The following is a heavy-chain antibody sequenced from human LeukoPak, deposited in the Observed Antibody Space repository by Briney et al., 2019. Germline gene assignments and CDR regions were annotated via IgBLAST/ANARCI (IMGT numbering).Heavy chain of an antibody. V-gene: IGHV1-2*02. CDR3: ARGSAVSSTNSTCHAPLDY. Sequence: ASVTVSCKASGSTFIDYYIIWMRQPAGRGLDYMGWINTKSGAKKNGQKFQGRITMTRDTTVKTAYLDLGTLTSDDAAIYFCARGSAVSSTNSTCHAPLDYWGQGTLVTVSS. CDR1: GSTFIDYY. J-gene: IGHJ4*02. D-gene: IGHD2-8*01. CDR2: INTKSGAK.